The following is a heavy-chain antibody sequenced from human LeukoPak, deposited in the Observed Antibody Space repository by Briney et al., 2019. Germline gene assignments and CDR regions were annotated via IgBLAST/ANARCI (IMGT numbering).Heavy chain of an antibody. V-gene: IGHV1-24*01. Sequence: ASVTVSFKVSGYTLTELSMHWVRQAPGKGLEWMGGFDPEDGETIYAQKFQGRVTMTEDTSTDTAYMELSSLRSEDTAVYYCGTDRTRDDSSGYYYRWGQGTLVTVSS. CDR1: GYTLTELS. J-gene: IGHJ4*02. CDR3: GTDRTRDDSSGYYYR. CDR2: FDPEDGET. D-gene: IGHD3-22*01.